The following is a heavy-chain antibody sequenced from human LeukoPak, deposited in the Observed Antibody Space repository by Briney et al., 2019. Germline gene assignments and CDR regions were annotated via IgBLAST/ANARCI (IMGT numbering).Heavy chain of an antibody. V-gene: IGHV3-11*01. Sequence: PGGSLKLSCAASGFTFSDYYMSWIGQAPGKGLEWVSYISSSGSTIYYADSVKGRFTISRDNAKNSLYLQMNSLRAEDTAVYYCARDLSSGWQSFDYWGQGTLVTVSS. J-gene: IGHJ4*02. D-gene: IGHD6-19*01. CDR1: GFTFSDYY. CDR3: ARDLSSGWQSFDY. CDR2: ISSSGSTI.